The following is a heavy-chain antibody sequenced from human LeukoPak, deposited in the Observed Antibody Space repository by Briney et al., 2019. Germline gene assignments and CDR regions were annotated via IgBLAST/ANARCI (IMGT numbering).Heavy chain of an antibody. D-gene: IGHD4-17*01. CDR3: ARDRPDYAGYYYYYYYMDV. V-gene: IGHV4-59*01. Sequence: PSETLSLTCTVSGDSISSYYWGWIRQPPGKGLEWIGYVSSNEGTNYNPSLKSRVTILVDTSKNQFSLKLRSVTAADTAVYYCARDRPDYAGYYYYYYYMDVWGKGTTVTVSS. J-gene: IGHJ6*03. CDR2: VSSNEGT. CDR1: GDSISSYY.